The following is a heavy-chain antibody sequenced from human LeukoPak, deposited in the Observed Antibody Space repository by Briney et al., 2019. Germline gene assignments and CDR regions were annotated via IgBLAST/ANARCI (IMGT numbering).Heavy chain of an antibody. CDR2: VSTSGGNT. CDR3: AKQAYDSPRTDFDY. CDR1: GLTFSRYA. D-gene: IGHD3-22*01. J-gene: IGHJ4*02. V-gene: IGHV3-23*01. Sequence: GSLRLSCAASGLTFSRYAMSWVRQAPGKGLEWVSGVSTSGGNTYYADSVKGRFTISRDNSKNTLHLQMNSLRAEDTAIYYCAKQAYDSPRTDFDYWGQGTLVTVSS.